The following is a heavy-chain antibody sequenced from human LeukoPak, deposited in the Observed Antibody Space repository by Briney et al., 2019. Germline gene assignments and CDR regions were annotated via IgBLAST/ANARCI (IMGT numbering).Heavy chain of an antibody. CDR1: GGSISSGGYY. CDR2: IYYSGST. CDR3: ASRYYYDSSGYYPFDY. Sequence: PSQTLSLTCTVSGGSISSGGYYWSWIRQHPGKGLEWIGYIYYSGSTYYNPSLKGRVTISVDTPKNQFSLKLSSVTAADTAVYYCASRYYYDSSGYYPFDYWGQGTLVTVSS. J-gene: IGHJ4*02. V-gene: IGHV4-31*03. D-gene: IGHD3-22*01.